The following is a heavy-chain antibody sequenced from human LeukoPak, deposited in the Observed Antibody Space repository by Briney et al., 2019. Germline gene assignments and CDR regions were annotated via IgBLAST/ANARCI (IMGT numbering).Heavy chain of an antibody. D-gene: IGHD2-2*01. J-gene: IGHJ6*03. Sequence: GGSLRLSCAASGFTFSSYGMHWVRQAPGKGLEWVAVIWYGGSNKYYVDSVKGRFTISRDNSKNTLYLQMNSLRAEDTAVYYCAKDGIYCSSTSCYPPYYYYYMDVWGKGTTVTVSS. V-gene: IGHV3-30*02. CDR2: IWYGGSNK. CDR3: AKDGIYCSSTSCYPPYYYYYMDV. CDR1: GFTFSSYG.